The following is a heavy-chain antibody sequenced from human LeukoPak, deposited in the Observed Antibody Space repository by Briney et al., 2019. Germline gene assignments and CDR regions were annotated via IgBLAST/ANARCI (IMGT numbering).Heavy chain of an antibody. D-gene: IGHD1-26*01. J-gene: IGHJ4*02. CDR3: TRGSLSGSSRDY. CDR2: MNPKTGDT. V-gene: IGHV1-8*01. Sequence: ASVRVSCKASGYTFTGYDINWVRQATGQGLEWMGWMNPKTGDTGYAQKFQGRVNMTRNTPIDTAYMELSGLRSDDTAVYYCTRGSLSGSSRDYWGQGTLPTVSS. CDR1: GYTFTGYD.